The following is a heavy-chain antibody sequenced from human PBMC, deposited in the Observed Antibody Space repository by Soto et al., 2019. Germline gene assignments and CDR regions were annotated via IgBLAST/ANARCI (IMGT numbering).Heavy chain of an antibody. CDR1: GYTFTSYA. J-gene: IGHJ5*02. D-gene: IGHD3-3*01. V-gene: IGHV1-3*01. CDR3: ARVEAYDFWSGPRGWFDP. Sequence: SSVTASCKASGYTFTSYAMHWVRQAPGQRLEWMGWINAGNGNTKYSQKFQGRVTITRDTSASTAYMELSSLRSEDTAVYYCARVEAYDFWSGPRGWFDPWGQGTLVAVYS. CDR2: INAGNGNT.